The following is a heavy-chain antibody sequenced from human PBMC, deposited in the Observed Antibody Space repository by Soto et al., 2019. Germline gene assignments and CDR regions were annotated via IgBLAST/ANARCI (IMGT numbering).Heavy chain of an antibody. J-gene: IGHJ4*02. V-gene: IGHV4-59*08. CDR2: IYYSGST. CDR1: GGSISSYY. Sequence: PSLTCTVSGGSISSYYGGWLRQPPGKGLEWIGYIYYSGSTTYHPSLKSRVTISVDTSKNQFSLNPTSVTAADTAVYYCARLGGYYQAFDQWGQGSLVTVSS. D-gene: IGHD3-22*01. CDR3: ARLGGYYQAFDQ.